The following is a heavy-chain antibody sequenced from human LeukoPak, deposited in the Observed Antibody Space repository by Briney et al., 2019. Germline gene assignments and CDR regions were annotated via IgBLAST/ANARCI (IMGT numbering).Heavy chain of an antibody. V-gene: IGHV1-2*02. CDR3: ARTASITIFGVPFPGY. D-gene: IGHD3-3*01. Sequence: ASVKVSCKASGYAFTGYYMNWVRQAPGQGLEWMGWINPNSGGTNYAQKFQGRVTMTRDTSISTAYMELSRLRSDDTAVYYCARTASITIFGVPFPGYWGQGTLVTVSS. CDR2: INPNSGGT. J-gene: IGHJ4*02. CDR1: GYAFTGYY.